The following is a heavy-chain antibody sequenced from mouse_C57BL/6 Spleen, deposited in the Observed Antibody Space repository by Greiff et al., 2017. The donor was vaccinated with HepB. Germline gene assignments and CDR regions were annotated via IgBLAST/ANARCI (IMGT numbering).Heavy chain of an antibody. Sequence: QVQLQQPGTELVKPGASVKLSCKASGYTFTSYWMHWVKQRPGQGLEWIGNINPSNGGTNYNEKFKSKATLTVDKSSSTAYMQLSSLTSEDSAVYYCARYDYDEGYWYFDVWVTGTTVTVSS. CDR1: GYTFTSYW. D-gene: IGHD2-4*01. J-gene: IGHJ1*03. V-gene: IGHV1-53*01. CDR3: ARYDYDEGYWYFDV. CDR2: INPSNGGT.